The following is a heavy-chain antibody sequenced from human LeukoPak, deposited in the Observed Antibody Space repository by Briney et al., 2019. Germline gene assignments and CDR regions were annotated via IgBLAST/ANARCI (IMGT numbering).Heavy chain of an antibody. CDR2: INHRGST. CDR3: ARHSHFPY. V-gene: IGHV4-34*01. CDR1: GGSFRGYY. J-gene: IGHJ4*02. Sequence: SETLSLTCAVYGGSFRGYYWSWIRQPPGKGLEWIGEINHRGSTNYNPSLKSRVTISVDTSKNQFSLKLSSVTAADTAVYYCARHSHFPYWGRGTLVTVSS.